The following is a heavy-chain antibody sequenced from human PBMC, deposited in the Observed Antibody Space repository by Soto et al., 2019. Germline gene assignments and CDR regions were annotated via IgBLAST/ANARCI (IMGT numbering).Heavy chain of an antibody. CDR3: ARHESPGYCSGGSCYPRSTLFDY. CDR1: GGSISSYY. Sequence: PSETLSLTCTVSGGSISSYYWSWIRQPPGKGLEWIGYIYYSGSTNYNPSLKSRVTISVDTSKNQFSLKLSSVTAADTAVYYCARHESPGYCSGGSCYPRSTLFDYWGQGTLVTVSS. J-gene: IGHJ4*02. D-gene: IGHD2-15*01. CDR2: IYYSGST. V-gene: IGHV4-59*08.